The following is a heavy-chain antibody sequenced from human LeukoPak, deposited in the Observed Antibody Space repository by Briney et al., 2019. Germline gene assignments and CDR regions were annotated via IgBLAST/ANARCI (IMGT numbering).Heavy chain of an antibody. CDR2: INDSGNT. CDR3: ARDNWKDAGDAFDM. D-gene: IGHD1-1*01. Sequence: PSETLSLTCAVYVGSFSGYHWSWIRQPPGKGLEWIGEINDSGNTNYKSSLKSRVTFSVDTSKNLFSLKLDSVTAADTAVYYCARDNWKDAGDAFDMWGQGTVVTVSS. CDR1: VGSFSGYH. V-gene: IGHV4-34*01. J-gene: IGHJ3*02.